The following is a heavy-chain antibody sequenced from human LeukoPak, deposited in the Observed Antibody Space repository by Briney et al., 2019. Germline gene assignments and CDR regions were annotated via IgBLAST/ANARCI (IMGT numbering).Heavy chain of an antibody. CDR3: AEDHSAKGYYFDY. J-gene: IGHJ4*02. Sequence: GGSLRLSCAASGFTFSSYGMHWVRQAPGKGLEWVAFIRYDGSNKYYADSVKGRFTISRDNSKNTLYLQMNSLRAEDTAVYYCAEDHSAKGYYFDYWGQGTLVTVSS. V-gene: IGHV3-30*02. D-gene: IGHD3-10*01. CDR2: IRYDGSNK. CDR1: GFTFSSYG.